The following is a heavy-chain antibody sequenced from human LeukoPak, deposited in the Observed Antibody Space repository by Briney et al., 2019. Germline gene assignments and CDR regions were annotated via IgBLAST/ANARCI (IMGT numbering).Heavy chain of an antibody. CDR1: GGSFSGYY. CDR2: INHSGST. V-gene: IGHV4-34*01. J-gene: IGHJ4*02. CDR3: ARVRGYYGSGSYQYYFDY. Sequence: SETLSLTCAVYGGSFSGYYWSWIRQPPGKGLEWIGEINHSGSTNYNPSLKSRVTISVDTSKNQFSLKLSSVTAADTAVYYCARVRGYYGSGSYQYYFDYWGQGTLVTVSS. D-gene: IGHD3-10*01.